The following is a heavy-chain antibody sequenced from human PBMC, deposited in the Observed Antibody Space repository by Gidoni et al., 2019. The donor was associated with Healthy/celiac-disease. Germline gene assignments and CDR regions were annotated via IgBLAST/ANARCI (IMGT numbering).Heavy chain of an antibody. D-gene: IGHD3-3*01. CDR3: ARDSGDFWSGYNMYNWFDP. CDR1: DYTLPGYY. V-gene: IGHV1-2*02. Sequence: VQLVRSGAEEQKPGASVKLSCMASDYTLPGYYMHWVLQAPGQGLEWTGWINPNSDGTSYAQKFQGRVTMTSDTSISTAYMELSRLRSDDTAVYYCARDSGDFWSGYNMYNWFDPWGQGTLVTVSS. CDR2: INPNSDGT. J-gene: IGHJ5*02.